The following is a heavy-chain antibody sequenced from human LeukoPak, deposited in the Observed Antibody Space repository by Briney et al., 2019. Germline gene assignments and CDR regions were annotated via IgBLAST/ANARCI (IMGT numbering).Heavy chain of an antibody. V-gene: IGHV4-4*09. D-gene: IGHD6-13*01. CDR3: ARGRAAAGSWFDP. CDR2: IYTSGST. J-gene: IGHJ5*02. Sequence: SETLSLTCTVSGGSISNYYWSWIRQPPGKGLEWIGYIYTSGSTNYNPSLKSRVTISVDTSKNQFSLKLSSVTAADTAVYYCARGRAAAGSWFDPWGQGTLVTVSS. CDR1: GGSISNYY.